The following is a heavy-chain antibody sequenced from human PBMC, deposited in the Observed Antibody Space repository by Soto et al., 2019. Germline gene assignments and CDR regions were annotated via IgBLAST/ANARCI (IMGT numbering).Heavy chain of an antibody. CDR1: GGSISSSSYY. J-gene: IGHJ4*02. V-gene: IGHV4-39*01. CDR2: IYYSGST. D-gene: IGHD6-13*01. CDR3: ANLKPAADY. Sequence: PSETLSLTCTVSGGSISSSSYYWGWIRQPPGKGLEWIGSIYYSGSTYYNPSLKSRVTISVDTSKNQFSLKLSSVTAADTAVYYCANLKPAADYWGQGALVTVSS.